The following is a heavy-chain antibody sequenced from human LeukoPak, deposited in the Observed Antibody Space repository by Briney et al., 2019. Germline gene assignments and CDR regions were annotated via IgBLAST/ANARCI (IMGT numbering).Heavy chain of an antibody. CDR3: ARYNWNYGGVY. J-gene: IGHJ4*02. V-gene: IGHV3-48*01. D-gene: IGHD1-7*01. CDR1: GFTFSSYE. CDR2: ISSSSSTI. Sequence: GGSLRLSCAASGFTFSSYEMNWVRQAPGKGLEWVSYISSSSSTIYYADSVRGRFTISRDNAKNSLYLQMNSLRAEDTAVYYCARYNWNYGGVYWGQGTLVTVSS.